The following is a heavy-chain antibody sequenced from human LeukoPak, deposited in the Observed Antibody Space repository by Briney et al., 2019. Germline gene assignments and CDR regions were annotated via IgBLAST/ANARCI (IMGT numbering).Heavy chain of an antibody. V-gene: IGHV4-59*08. Sequence: PSEALSLTCTVSGDSINRYYWSWIRQPPGKGLEWLGYIYYRGSANYNPSLKSRVTISIDTSKNQFSLKLTSVTAADTAVYYCARLLHDWFDSLGQGTLVTVSS. CDR1: GDSINRYY. CDR3: ARLLHDWFDS. J-gene: IGHJ5*01. CDR2: IYYRGSA. D-gene: IGHD4-11*01.